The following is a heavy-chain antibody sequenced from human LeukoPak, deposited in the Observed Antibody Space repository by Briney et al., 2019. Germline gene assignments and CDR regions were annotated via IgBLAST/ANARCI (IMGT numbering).Heavy chain of an antibody. D-gene: IGHD2-15*01. CDR1: GFTFSSYS. CDR3: ARTPPAFDI. CDR2: ISSSSSYI. V-gene: IGHV3-21*01. J-gene: IGHJ3*02. Sequence: PGGSLRLSCAASGFTFSSYSMNWVRQASGKGLEWVSSISSSSSYIYYADSVEGRFTISRDNAQNSLYLQMNSLRAEDTAVYYCARTPPAFDIWGQGTMVTASS.